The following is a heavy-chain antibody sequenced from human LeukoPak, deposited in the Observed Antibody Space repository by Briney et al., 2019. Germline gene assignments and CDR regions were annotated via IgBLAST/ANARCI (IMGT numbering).Heavy chain of an antibody. D-gene: IGHD6-19*01. J-gene: IGHJ4*02. Sequence: SVKVSCKASGGTFSSYAISWVRQAPGQGLEWMGGIIPIFGTANYAQKFQGRVTITADESTSTAYMELSSLRSEDTAVYYCARVSYSSGWTFDYWGQGTLVSVSS. CDR1: GGTFSSYA. V-gene: IGHV1-69*13. CDR3: ARVSYSSGWTFDY. CDR2: IIPIFGTA.